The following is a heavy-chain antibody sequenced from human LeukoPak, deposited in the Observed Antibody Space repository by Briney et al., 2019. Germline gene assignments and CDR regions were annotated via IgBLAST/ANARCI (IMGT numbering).Heavy chain of an antibody. Sequence: GGSLRLSCAVSGFTFSSYAMSWVRQAPGKGLEWVSAISGSGGSTYYADSVKGRFTISRDNSKNTLYLQMNSLRAEDTAVYYCAILVTAMGYFDYWGQGTLVTVSS. J-gene: IGHJ4*02. CDR1: GFTFSSYA. D-gene: IGHD2-21*02. V-gene: IGHV3-23*01. CDR2: ISGSGGST. CDR3: AILVTAMGYFDY.